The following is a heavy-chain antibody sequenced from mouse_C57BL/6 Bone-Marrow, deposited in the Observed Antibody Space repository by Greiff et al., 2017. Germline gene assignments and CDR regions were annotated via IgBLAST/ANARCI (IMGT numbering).Heavy chain of an antibody. CDR1: GFTFSSYA. D-gene: IGHD2-3*01. Sequence: EVKLVESGGGLVKPGGSLKLSCAASGFTFSSYAMSWVRQTPEKRLEWVATISDGGSYTYYPDNVKGRFTISRDNAKNNLYLQMSHLKSEDTAMYYCARDRWDYDGMDYWGQGTSVTVSS. V-gene: IGHV5-4*01. CDR3: ARDRWDYDGMDY. J-gene: IGHJ4*01. CDR2: ISDGGSYT.